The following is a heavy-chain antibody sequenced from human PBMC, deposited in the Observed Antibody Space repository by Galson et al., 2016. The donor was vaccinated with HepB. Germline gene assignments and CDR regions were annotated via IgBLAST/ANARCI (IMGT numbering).Heavy chain of an antibody. CDR2: ITGSGKTT. CDR1: GFTFSNFA. J-gene: IGHJ3*01. Sequence: SLRLSCAASGFTFSNFAMSWVRQAPGKGLEWVSFITGSGKTTHYADSVKGRFTIARDNSKKTLSLQMSSLRAADTGLYYCAKELGGGGWDVVDVWGQGTMFTVSS. CDR3: AKELGGGGWDVVDV. D-gene: IGHD6-19*01. V-gene: IGHV3-23*01.